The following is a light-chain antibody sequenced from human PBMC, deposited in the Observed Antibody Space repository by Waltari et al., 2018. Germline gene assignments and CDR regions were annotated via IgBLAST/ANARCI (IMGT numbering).Light chain of an antibody. CDR3: QVWDSSSEHVV. V-gene: IGLV3-21*02. CDR2: DDS. Sequence: SYVLTQPPSVSVAPGQTARITCGGNNIGSKSVHWSQQKAGQAPGLVVYDDSDRPSGIPERFSGSNSGNTATLTISRVEAGDEADYYCQVWDSSSEHVVFGGGTKLTVL. CDR1: NIGSKS. J-gene: IGLJ2*01.